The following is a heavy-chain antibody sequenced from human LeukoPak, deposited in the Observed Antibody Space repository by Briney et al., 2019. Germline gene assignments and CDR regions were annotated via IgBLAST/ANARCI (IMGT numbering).Heavy chain of an antibody. CDR2: ISFDGSNK. Sequence: GGSLRLSCAASGFTFSSYAIPWVRQAPGKGLEWVAVISFDGSNKYYADSVKGRFTISRDNSKNTLYLQMHSLRAEDTAVYYCARGMGYYYDSSGYYTWGQGTLVTVSS. CDR1: GFTFSSYA. J-gene: IGHJ5*02. CDR3: ARGMGYYYDSSGYYT. V-gene: IGHV3-30-3*01. D-gene: IGHD3-22*01.